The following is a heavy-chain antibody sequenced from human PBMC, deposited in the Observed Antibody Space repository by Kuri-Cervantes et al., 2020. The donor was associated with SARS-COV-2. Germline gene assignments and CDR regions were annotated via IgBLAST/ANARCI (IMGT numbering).Heavy chain of an antibody. CDR3: ATGFPIFGVVTIDY. D-gene: IGHD3-3*01. CDR2: INPNSGGT. Sequence: ASVKVSCKASGYTFTGYYMHWVRQAPGQGLEWMGWINPNSGGTNYAQKFQGRVTMTRDTSISTAYMELSRLRSDGTAVYYCATGFPIFGVVTIDYWGQGTLVTVSS. V-gene: IGHV1-2*02. J-gene: IGHJ4*02. CDR1: GYTFTGYY.